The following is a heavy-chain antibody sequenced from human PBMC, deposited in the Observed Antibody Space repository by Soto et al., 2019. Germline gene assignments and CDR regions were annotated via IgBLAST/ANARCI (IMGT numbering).Heavy chain of an antibody. J-gene: IGHJ5*02. D-gene: IGHD3-10*01. V-gene: IGHV1-8*01. Sequence: ASVKVSCKASGYTFTSYDINWGRQATGQGLEWMGWMNPNSGNTGYAQKFQGRVTMTRNTSISTAYMELSSLRFEDTAVYYCARGRVLWFGGFTGWFDPWGQGTMVTVSS. CDR2: MNPNSGNT. CDR1: GYTFTSYD. CDR3: ARGRVLWFGGFTGWFDP.